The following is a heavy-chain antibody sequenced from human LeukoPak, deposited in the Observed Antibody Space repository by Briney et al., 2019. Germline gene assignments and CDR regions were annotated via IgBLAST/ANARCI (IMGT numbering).Heavy chain of an antibody. Sequence: GGSLRLSCAASGFGFSDYYMNWIRQAPGKGLEWVSYISGSGSVTYLADSVKGRFTVSKDSARNSLYLQMNSLRAEDTAVYYCARDRGSGSYSYYFDQWGQGTLVTVSS. CDR3: ARDRGSGSYSYYFDQ. J-gene: IGHJ4*02. D-gene: IGHD3-10*01. CDR1: GFGFSDYY. V-gene: IGHV3-11*04. CDR2: ISGSGSVT.